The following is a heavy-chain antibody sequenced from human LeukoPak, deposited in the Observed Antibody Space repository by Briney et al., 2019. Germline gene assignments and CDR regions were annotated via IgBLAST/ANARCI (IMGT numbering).Heavy chain of an antibody. Sequence: GRSLRLSCAASGFTFSSYGMHWVRQAPGKGLEWVTVISYDGSNKYYADSVKGRFTISRDNSKNTLYLQMNSLRAEDTAVYYCAKEGRIYGSGWYLDYWGQGTLVTVSS. V-gene: IGHV3-30*18. CDR2: ISYDGSNK. D-gene: IGHD6-19*01. J-gene: IGHJ4*02. CDR3: AKEGRIYGSGWYLDY. CDR1: GFTFSSYG.